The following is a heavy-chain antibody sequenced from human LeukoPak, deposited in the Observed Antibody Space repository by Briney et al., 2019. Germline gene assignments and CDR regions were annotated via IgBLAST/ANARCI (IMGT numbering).Heavy chain of an antibody. J-gene: IGHJ4*02. CDR2: IYRGDSNT. CDR1: GYSFTNYW. D-gene: IGHD5-24*01. Sequence: GESLKISCKGSGYSFTNYWIGWVRQMPGKGLEGMGIIYRGDSNTRYSPSFQGQVTISADKSISTAYLQWSSLKASDTAMYYCARRKGDGYNSPFDYWGQGTLVTVSS. V-gene: IGHV5-51*01. CDR3: ARRKGDGYNSPFDY.